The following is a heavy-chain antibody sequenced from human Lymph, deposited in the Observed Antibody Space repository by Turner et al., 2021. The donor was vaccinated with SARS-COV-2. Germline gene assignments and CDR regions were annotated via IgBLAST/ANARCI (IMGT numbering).Heavy chain of an antibody. Sequence: QVQLVQSGAEVKKPGASVKVSCKVSGSTLTELSMHWVRQAPGKGLEWMGGFNPEDGETSYAQKFQGRVTMTEDKSTDKAYMDLSSLRSEDTAVYYCATVLCSGASCYYYGMDVWGQGTTVTVSS. CDR1: GSTLTELS. J-gene: IGHJ6*02. CDR2: FNPEDGET. CDR3: ATVLCSGASCYYYGMDV. D-gene: IGHD2-15*01. V-gene: IGHV1-24*01.